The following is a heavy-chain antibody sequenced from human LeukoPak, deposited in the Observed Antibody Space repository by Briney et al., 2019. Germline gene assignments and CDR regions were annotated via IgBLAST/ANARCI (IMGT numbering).Heavy chain of an antibody. CDR1: GGSISSYY. J-gene: IGHJ4*02. V-gene: IGHV4-59*01. CDR2: IYYSGST. D-gene: IGHD2-15*01. Sequence: ASETLSLTCTVSGGSISSYYWSWIRQPPGKGLEWIGYIYYSGSTNYNPSLKSRVTISVDTSKNQFSLKLSSVTAADTAVYYCARDLRSRSGGSWGQGTLVTVSS. CDR3: ARDLRSRSGGS.